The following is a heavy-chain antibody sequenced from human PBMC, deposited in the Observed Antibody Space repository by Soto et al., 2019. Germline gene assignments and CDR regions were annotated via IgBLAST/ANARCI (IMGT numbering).Heavy chain of an antibody. V-gene: IGHV3-21*01. D-gene: IGHD2-2*01. CDR2: ISSSISYI. J-gene: IGHJ5*01. Sequence: GSLRLSCAASGFPFSSYSMNWVRQAPGKGLEWVSSISSSISYIYYADSVKGRFTISRDNAKNSLYLQMNSLRAEDTAVYYCARDAYQGSDNWCEPWGQGTLV. CDR1: GFPFSSYS. CDR3: ARDAYQGSDNWCEP.